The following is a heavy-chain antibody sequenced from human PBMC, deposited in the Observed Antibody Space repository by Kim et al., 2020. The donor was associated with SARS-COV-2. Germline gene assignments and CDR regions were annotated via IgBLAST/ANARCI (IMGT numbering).Heavy chain of an antibody. CDR3: ARDSYGSGYYYGMDV. D-gene: IGHD3-10*01. Sequence: QRFQGRVTMTRDTSTSTVYMELYSLRSEDTAVYYCARDSYGSGYYYGMDVWGQGTTVTVSS. V-gene: IGHV1-46*01. J-gene: IGHJ6*02.